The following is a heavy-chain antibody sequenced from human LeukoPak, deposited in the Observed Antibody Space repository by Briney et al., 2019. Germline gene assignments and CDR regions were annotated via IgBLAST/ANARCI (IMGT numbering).Heavy chain of an antibody. CDR2: INTDGSKI. Sequence: GSLRLSCVGSGFVFSDYYMHWVRQAPEKGLIWVSRINTDGSKIDYADSVKGRFTSSRDNAKNTLYLEMNSLRAEDTAVYYCVRESYTGSGSYAVWGQGMLVTVSS. CDR1: GFVFSDYY. J-gene: IGHJ4*02. CDR3: VRESYTGSGSYAV. V-gene: IGHV3-74*01. D-gene: IGHD3-10*01.